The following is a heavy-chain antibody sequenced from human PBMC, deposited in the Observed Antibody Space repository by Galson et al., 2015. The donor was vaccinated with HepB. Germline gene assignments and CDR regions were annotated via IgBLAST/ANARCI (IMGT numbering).Heavy chain of an antibody. Sequence: SLRLSCAASGFTFSRYGMTWVRQAPGKGLEWISSITSNGGRTFYTNSVKGRFTISRDNSRNTVVLQLSSLRPEDTAVYYCAKDGIMVSNNPYQLHFWGQGTLVSVSS. CDR3: AKDGIMVSNNPYQLHF. J-gene: IGHJ4*02. CDR2: ITSNGGRT. CDR1: GFTFSRYG. V-gene: IGHV3-23*01. D-gene: IGHD2-8*01.